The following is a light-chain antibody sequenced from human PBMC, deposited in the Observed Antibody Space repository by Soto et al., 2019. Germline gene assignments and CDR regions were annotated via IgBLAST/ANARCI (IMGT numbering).Light chain of an antibody. CDR1: SSDVGDYNY. CDR3: SSYAGSNNWV. J-gene: IGLJ3*02. CDR2: EVS. Sequence: QSVLTQPPSASGSPGQSVTISCTGTSSDVGDYNYVSWYQQHPGKAPKLMIYEVSKRPSGVPDRFSGSQSGNTASLTVSGLQAEDEADYYCSSYAGSNNWVFGGGTKVTVL. V-gene: IGLV2-8*01.